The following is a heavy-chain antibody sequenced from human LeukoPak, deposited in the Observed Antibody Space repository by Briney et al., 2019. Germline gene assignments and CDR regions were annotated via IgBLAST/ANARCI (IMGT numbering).Heavy chain of an antibody. CDR3: AKATPGYGGNSGYFQH. J-gene: IGHJ1*01. V-gene: IGHV3-9*03. CDR2: ISWNSGSI. Sequence: GRSLRLSCAASGFTFDDYAMHWVRQAPGKGLEWVSGISWNSGSIDYADSVKGRFTISRDNAKNSLYLQMNSLRAEDMALYYCAKATPGYGGNSGYFQHWGQGTLVTVSS. CDR1: GFTFDDYA. D-gene: IGHD4-23*01.